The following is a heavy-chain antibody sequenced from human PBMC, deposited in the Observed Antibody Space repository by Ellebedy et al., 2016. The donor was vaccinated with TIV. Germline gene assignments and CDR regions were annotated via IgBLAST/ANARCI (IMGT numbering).Heavy chain of an antibody. CDR3: AKDVSIGTTQSFYGMDV. CDR2: IYSGGST. CDR1: GFTVSSNY. Sequence: GESLKISCAASGFTVSSNYMSWVRQAPGKGLEWVSIIYSGGSTFYADSVKGRFTISRDNPKNTLYLQMNSLRAEDTAVYYCAKDVSIGTTQSFYGMDVWGQGTTVTVSS. V-gene: IGHV3-53*01. J-gene: IGHJ6*02. D-gene: IGHD1-7*01.